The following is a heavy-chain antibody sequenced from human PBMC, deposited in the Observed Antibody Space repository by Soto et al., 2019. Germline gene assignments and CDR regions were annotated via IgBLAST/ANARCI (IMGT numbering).Heavy chain of an antibody. CDR3: ARDYDILTGYLRGDYYYGMDV. CDR1: GGSISSGGYY. D-gene: IGHD3-9*01. CDR2: IYYSGST. J-gene: IGHJ6*02. V-gene: IGHV4-31*03. Sequence: SETLSLTCTVSGGSISSGGYYWSWIRQHPGKGLEWIEYIYYSGSTYYNPSLKSRVTISVDTSKNQFSLKLSSVTAADTAVYYCARDYDILTGYLRGDYYYGMDVWGQGTTVTVSS.